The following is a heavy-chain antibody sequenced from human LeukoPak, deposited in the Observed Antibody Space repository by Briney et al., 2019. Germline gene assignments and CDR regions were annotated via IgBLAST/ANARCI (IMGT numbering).Heavy chain of an antibody. V-gene: IGHV4-4*07. D-gene: IGHD5-18*01. CDR2: VHSSGTT. Sequence: SETLSLTCHVSDDSISSYYWTWIRQPAGKGLEWIGRVHSSGTTDYHPSLRSRVAMSIETSKNQFSLWLNSATAADTAVYYCARVGKRGFHFGYVRSDAFDVWGQGTMVAVSS. J-gene: IGHJ3*01. CDR3: ARVGKRGFHFGYVRSDAFDV. CDR1: DDSISSYY.